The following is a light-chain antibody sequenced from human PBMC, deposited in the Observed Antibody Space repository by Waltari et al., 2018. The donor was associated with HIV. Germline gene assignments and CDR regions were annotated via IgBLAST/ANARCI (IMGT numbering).Light chain of an antibody. V-gene: IGKV3D-20*01. Sequence: EIVLTQSPGTLSLSPGERATLSCGASQSVNSSYLAWYQQKPGLAPRLLIYDSSSRVTGIPDRFSGSGSGTDFTLTISRLEPEDFAVDSCQQYGSSPLTFGGGTKVEIK. CDR1: QSVNSSY. CDR2: DSS. CDR3: QQYGSSPLT. J-gene: IGKJ4*01.